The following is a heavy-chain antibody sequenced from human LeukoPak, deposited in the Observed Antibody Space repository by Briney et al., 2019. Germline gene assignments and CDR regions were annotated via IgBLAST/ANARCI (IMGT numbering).Heavy chain of an antibody. CDR3: AGFFYDNSGDAFDI. V-gene: IGHV1-69*13. Sequence: SVKVSCKPSGGSFTFTSHAISWVRQAPGQGLEWMGGLIPIYGSANYAQKFQGRVTITSDESTRTVYMELSSLRPEDSAVYYCAGFFYDNSGDAFDIWGQGTMVTVSS. CDR2: LIPIYGSA. J-gene: IGHJ3*02. D-gene: IGHD3-22*01. CDR1: GGSFTFTSHA.